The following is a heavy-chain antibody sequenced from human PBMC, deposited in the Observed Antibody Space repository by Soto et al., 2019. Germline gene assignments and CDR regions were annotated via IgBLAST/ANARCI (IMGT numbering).Heavy chain of an antibody. CDR2: INHSGST. V-gene: IGHV4-4*02. CDR1: GDSISSGNW. J-gene: IGHJ4*02. CDR3: ATGYYDSSGDFDY. Sequence: SETLSLTCAVSGDSISSGNWRIWVRQPPGEGLEWIGEINHSGSTNYNPSLKSRVTISVNTSKNQFSLKLSSVTAADTAVYYCATGYYDSSGDFDYWGQGTLVTVSS. D-gene: IGHD3-22*01.